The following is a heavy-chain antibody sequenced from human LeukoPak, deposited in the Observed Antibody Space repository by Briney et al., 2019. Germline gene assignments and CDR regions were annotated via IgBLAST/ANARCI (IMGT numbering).Heavy chain of an antibody. CDR3: ARWYSSVRRSLNINAFDI. J-gene: IGHJ3*02. V-gene: IGHV4-59*01. CDR1: GGSISSYY. D-gene: IGHD6-25*01. CDR2: IYYSGST. Sequence: SETLSLTCTVSGGSISSYYWSWIRQPPGKGLEWIGYIYYSGSTNYNPSLRSRVTISVDTSKNQFSLKLSSVTAADTAVYYCARWYSSVRRSLNINAFDIWGQGTMVTVSS.